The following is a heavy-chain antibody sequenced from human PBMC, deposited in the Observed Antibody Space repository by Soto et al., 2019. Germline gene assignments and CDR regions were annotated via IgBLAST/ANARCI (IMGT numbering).Heavy chain of an antibody. CDR1: GGSVSSKY. D-gene: IGHD3-22*01. Sequence: SGILSLTCPVSGGSVSSKYRSWLRPPAGKGLEWIGRIYNGGIPLIHPSLESRVALSLDTSKNQFSLTLSSVTAADTATYYCASQDYDKPVYEFDYGGRGTLGT. CDR2: IYNGGIP. V-gene: IGHV4-4*07. J-gene: IGHJ4*02. CDR3: ASQDYDKPVYEFDY.